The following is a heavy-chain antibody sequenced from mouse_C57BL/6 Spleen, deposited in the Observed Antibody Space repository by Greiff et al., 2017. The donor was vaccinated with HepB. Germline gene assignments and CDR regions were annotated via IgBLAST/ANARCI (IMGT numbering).Heavy chain of an antibody. CDR2: IHPNSGST. J-gene: IGHJ1*03. CDR1: GYTFTSYW. Sequence: QVQLKQPGAELVKPGASVKLSCKASGYTFTSYWMHWVKQRPGQGLEWIGMIHPNSGSTNYNEKFKSKATLTVDKSSSTAYMQLSSLTSEDTAVYFCARSAYQYSDVWGTGTTGTVSS. D-gene: IGHD2-10*01. CDR3: ARSAYQYSDV. V-gene: IGHV1-64*01.